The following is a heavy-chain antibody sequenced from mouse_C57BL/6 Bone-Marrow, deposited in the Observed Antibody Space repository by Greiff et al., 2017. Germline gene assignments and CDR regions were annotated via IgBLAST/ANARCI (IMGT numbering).Heavy chain of an antibody. V-gene: IGHV7-3*01. CDR2: IRNKANGYTT. CDR1: GFTFTDYY. D-gene: IGHD1-1*01. J-gene: IGHJ1*03. Sequence: EVKLMESGGGLVQPGGSLSLSCAASGFTFTDYYMSWVRQPPGKALEWLGFIRNKANGYTTEYSASVKGRFTISRDNSQSILYLQMKALRAEDSATYYCARCYYGSSYWYFDVWGTGTTVTVSS. CDR3: ARCYYGSSYWYFDV.